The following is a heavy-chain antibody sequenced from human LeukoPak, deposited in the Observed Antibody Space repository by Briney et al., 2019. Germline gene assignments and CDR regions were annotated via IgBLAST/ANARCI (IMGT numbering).Heavy chain of an antibody. CDR3: AKDRSRNYDSSGYYDY. J-gene: IGHJ4*02. V-gene: IGHV3-53*05. CDR2: IYSGGST. D-gene: IGHD3-22*01. Sequence: GGSLRLSCAASGLTVSSNYMSWVRQAPGKGLEWVSVIYSGGSTYYADSVKGRFTISRDNSKNTLYLQMNSLRAEDTAVYYCAKDRSRNYDSSGYYDYWGQGTLVTVSS. CDR1: GLTVSSNY.